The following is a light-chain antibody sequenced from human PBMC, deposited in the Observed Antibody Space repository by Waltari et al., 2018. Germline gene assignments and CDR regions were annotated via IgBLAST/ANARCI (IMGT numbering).Light chain of an antibody. CDR1: SSDIGGYDY. CDR3: SSYTSISTSVI. V-gene: IGLV2-14*03. J-gene: IGLJ2*01. CDR2: DVS. Sequence: HSALTQPASVSGSPGQSITISCPGTSSDIGGYDYVSLYQQHPGKAPKLMIYDVSKRPSGVSNRFSASKSGDTASLTISGLQTEDEADYYCSSYTSISTSVIFGGGTKVTVL.